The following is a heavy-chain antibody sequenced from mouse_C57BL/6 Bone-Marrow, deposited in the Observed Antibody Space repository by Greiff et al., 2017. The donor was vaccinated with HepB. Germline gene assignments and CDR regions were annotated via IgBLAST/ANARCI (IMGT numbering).Heavy chain of an antibody. J-gene: IGHJ3*01. D-gene: IGHD1-1*01. CDR3: ATLYGRAFAY. CDR1: GYTFTDYN. Sequence: EVKLMESGPELVKPGASVKIPCKASGYTFTDYNMDWVKQSHGKSLEWIGDINPNNGGTIYNQKFKGKATLTVDKSSSTAYMELRSLTSEDTAVYYCATLYGRAFAYWGQGTLVTVSA. CDR2: INPNNGGT. V-gene: IGHV1-18*01.